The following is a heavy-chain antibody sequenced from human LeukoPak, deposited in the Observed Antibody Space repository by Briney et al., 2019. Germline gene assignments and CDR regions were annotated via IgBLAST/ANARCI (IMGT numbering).Heavy chain of an antibody. CDR2: IYYSGST. CDR3: ARERLRLAYYDDSSGQPFPPAFDI. V-gene: IGHV4-31*03. D-gene: IGHD3-22*01. CDR1: GGPISSGGYF. J-gene: IGHJ3*02. Sequence: SEPLSLTCTVSGGPISSGGYFWSRIRKHPGKGREWTVYIYYSGSTYHNPSLKSRVTISVDTSKTQFSLKLSSVTAADTAVYYCARERLRLAYYDDSSGQPFPPAFDIWGQGTMVTVSS.